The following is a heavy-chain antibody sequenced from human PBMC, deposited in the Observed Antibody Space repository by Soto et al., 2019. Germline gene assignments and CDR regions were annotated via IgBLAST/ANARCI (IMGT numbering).Heavy chain of an antibody. Sequence: QITLKESAPTLVKPTQTLSLTCTFSGFSLTTTGVGVAWIRQSPGEALEWLALIFWDDDQRYNSALKSRLTITQDTSKNQVVLTMTNMGPVATGTYYCAHTPVQLVRPLTGRRKRVLGDFEYWGQGTLVTVSS. J-gene: IGHJ4*02. CDR3: AHTPVQLVRPLTGRRKRVLGDFEY. V-gene: IGHV2-5*02. D-gene: IGHD3-10*01. CDR1: GFSLTTTGVG. CDR2: IFWDDDQ.